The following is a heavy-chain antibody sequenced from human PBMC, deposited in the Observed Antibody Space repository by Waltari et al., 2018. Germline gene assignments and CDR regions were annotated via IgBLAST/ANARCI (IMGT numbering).Heavy chain of an antibody. CDR1: VGTINDHY. J-gene: IGHJ4*02. Sequence: QVQLQQWGAGLLKTSETLSLTCAVYVGTINDHYWNWIRQPPGKGLEWIGQINDSGSTNYNPSLRSRVTISVDTSKNQFSLNLSSVTAADTAVYYCASSYYDTSGYSPFDYWGQGTLVTVSS. CDR3: ASSYYDTSGYSPFDY. D-gene: IGHD3-22*01. V-gene: IGHV4-34*01. CDR2: INDSGST.